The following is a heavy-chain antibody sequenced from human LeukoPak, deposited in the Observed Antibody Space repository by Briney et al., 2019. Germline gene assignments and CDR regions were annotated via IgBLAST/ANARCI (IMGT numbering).Heavy chain of an antibody. V-gene: IGHV3-7*01. CDR2: IKQDGSEE. Sequence: GGSLRLSCAASGFTFSNDWMTWVRQAPGKGLEWVANIKQDGSEEYYVDSVKGRFTIFRDNAKNTLYLQMNSLRAEDTAVYYCAKDGPSSSWGKFDYWGQGTLVTVSS. CDR3: AKDGPSSSWGKFDY. CDR1: GFTFSNDW. J-gene: IGHJ4*02. D-gene: IGHD6-13*01.